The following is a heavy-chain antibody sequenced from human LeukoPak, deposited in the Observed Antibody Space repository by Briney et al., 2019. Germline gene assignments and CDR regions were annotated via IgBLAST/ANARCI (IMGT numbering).Heavy chain of an antibody. CDR1: GGFISSYY. Sequence: SETLSLTCTVSGGFISSYYWSWIRQPPGKGLEWIGYIYYSGSTNYNPSLKSRVTISVDTSKNQFSLKLSSVTAADTAVYYCARGDGSSSWYSNYYYYGMDVWGQGTTVTVSS. D-gene: IGHD6-13*01. CDR2: IYYSGST. CDR3: ARGDGSSSWYSNYYYYGMDV. V-gene: IGHV4-59*08. J-gene: IGHJ6*02.